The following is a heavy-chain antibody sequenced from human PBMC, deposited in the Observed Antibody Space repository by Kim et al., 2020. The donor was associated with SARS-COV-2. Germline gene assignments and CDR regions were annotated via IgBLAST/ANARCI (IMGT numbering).Heavy chain of an antibody. CDR1: GGSISGYY. V-gene: IGHV4-4*07. CDR3: ARGGASSKYFDL. J-gene: IGHJ2*01. CDR2: VYTSGST. Sequence: SETLSLTCTASGGSISGYYWSWIRQPAGKGPEWIGHVYTSGSTQYNPSLRSRVTMSVDAPKNHFFLKMSSVTAADTADYYCARGGASSKYFDLWGRGTLVTVSS. D-gene: IGHD2-2*01.